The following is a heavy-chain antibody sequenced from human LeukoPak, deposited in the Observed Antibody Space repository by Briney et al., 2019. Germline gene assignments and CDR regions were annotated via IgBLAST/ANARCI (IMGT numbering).Heavy chain of an antibody. CDR2: IWYDGSNK. D-gene: IGHD3-16*01. J-gene: IGHJ4*02. V-gene: IGHV3-33*01. CDR3: ARDYVWGSYGLFDY. CDR1: GFTFSSYG. Sequence: AGGSLTLSCAASGFTFSSYGMHWVRQAPGKGLEGVAVIWYDGSNKYYADSMKGRFTISRDNSKNTLYLQMNSLRAEDTAVYYCARDYVWGSYGLFDYWGQGTLVTVSS.